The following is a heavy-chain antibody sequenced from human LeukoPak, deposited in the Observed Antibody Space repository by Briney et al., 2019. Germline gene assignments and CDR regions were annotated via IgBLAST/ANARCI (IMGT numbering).Heavy chain of an antibody. CDR3: TRVATAGTWTDY. D-gene: IGHD6-25*01. V-gene: IGHV3-33*03. Sequence: GGSLRLSCAASGFTFSDYGMQWVRQAPGKGLECLSVIWSGGSIADYAESVRGRFTIYRDNSKNTVYLQMNSLRAEDTAIYFCTRVATAGTWTDYWGQGTLVTVSS. CDR2: IWSGGSIA. CDR1: GFTFSDYG. J-gene: IGHJ4*02.